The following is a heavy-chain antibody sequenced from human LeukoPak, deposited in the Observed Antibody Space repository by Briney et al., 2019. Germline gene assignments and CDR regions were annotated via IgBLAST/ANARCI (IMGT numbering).Heavy chain of an antibody. J-gene: IGHJ4*02. CDR2: ISSSGSTI. CDR3: ARDWGNWGYGWYFDH. D-gene: IGHD7-27*01. Sequence: PGGSLRLSCAASGFTFSSYEMNWVRQAPGKGLEWVSYISSSGSTIYYADSVKGRFTISRDNAKNSLYLQMNSLRAEDTAVYYCARDWGNWGYGWYFDHWGQGTLVTVSS. V-gene: IGHV3-48*03. CDR1: GFTFSSYE.